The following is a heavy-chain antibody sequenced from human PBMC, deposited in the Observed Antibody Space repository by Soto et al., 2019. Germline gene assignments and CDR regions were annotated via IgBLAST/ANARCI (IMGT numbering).Heavy chain of an antibody. V-gene: IGHV1-69*04. D-gene: IGHD2-2*01. J-gene: IGHJ3*02. Sequence: SVKVSCKASGGTFSSYTISWVRQAPGQGLEWMGRIIPILGIANYAQKFQGRVTMTTDTSTSTAYMELRSLRSDDTAVYYCARDCSSTSCYSKFPLDAFDIWGQGTMVTVSS. CDR1: GGTFSSYT. CDR2: IIPILGIA. CDR3: ARDCSSTSCYSKFPLDAFDI.